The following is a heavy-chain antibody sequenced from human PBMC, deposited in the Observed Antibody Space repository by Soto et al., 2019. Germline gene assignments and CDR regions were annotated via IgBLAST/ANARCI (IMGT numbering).Heavy chain of an antibody. V-gene: IGHV3-33*01. CDR3: ARHLGNNYETTGTMDY. CDR2: IWYDGYNK. J-gene: IGHJ4*02. CDR1: GFRFNNYA. D-gene: IGHD1-1*01. Sequence: TGGSLRLSCAASGFRFNNYAMHWVRQAPGKGLEWVGAIWYDGYNKFYADSVKGRFSISRDNSESTLYLHMNSLRAEDTAVYYCARHLGNNYETTGTMDYWGQGTLVTVSS.